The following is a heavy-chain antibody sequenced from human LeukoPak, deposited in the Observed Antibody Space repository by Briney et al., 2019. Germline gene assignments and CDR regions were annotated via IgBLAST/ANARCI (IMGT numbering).Heavy chain of an antibody. CDR1: GFTFSSYA. Sequence: GGSLRLSCAASGFTFSSYAMSWVRQAPGKGMEWVSAISGSGGSTYYADSVKGRFTISRDNSKNTLYLQMNSLRAEDTAVYYCAKAFSSGWYIPFDYWGQGTLVTVSS. CDR2: ISGSGGST. J-gene: IGHJ4*02. D-gene: IGHD6-19*01. V-gene: IGHV3-23*01. CDR3: AKAFSSGWYIPFDY.